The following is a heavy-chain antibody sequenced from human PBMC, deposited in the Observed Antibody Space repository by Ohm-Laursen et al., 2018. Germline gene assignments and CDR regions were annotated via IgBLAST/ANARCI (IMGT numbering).Heavy chain of an antibody. J-gene: IGHJ4*02. D-gene: IGHD5-18*01. Sequence: SAKVSCKASGYTFTGYYMHWVRQAPGQGLEWMGWINPNSGGTNYAQKFQGRVTMTRDTSISTAYMELCRLRSDDAAVYYCARGRIQLWLFDYWGQGTLVTVSS. CDR3: ARGRIQLWLFDY. CDR2: INPNSGGT. CDR1: GYTFTGYY. V-gene: IGHV1-2*02.